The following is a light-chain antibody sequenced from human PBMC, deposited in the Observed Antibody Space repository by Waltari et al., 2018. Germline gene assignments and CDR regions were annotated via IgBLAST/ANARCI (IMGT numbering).Light chain of an antibody. Sequence: DIVMTPSPLSLPVTPGEPASRSCRPSQSLLQSNGHNYLEWYLQRPGQSPRVLIFLGSRRVSGVPDRFSGSGSGTDFTLKISRVEAEDVGVYYCMQALQTPVFGQGTKLEIK. J-gene: IGKJ2*01. CDR1: QSLLQSNGHNY. CDR3: MQALQTPV. V-gene: IGKV2-28*01. CDR2: LGS.